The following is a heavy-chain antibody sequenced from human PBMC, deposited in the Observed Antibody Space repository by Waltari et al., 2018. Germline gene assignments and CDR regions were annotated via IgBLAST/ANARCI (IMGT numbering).Heavy chain of an antibody. CDR3: ARDGRSSWFNYYYYMDV. Sequence: QVQLVQSGAEVKKPGSSVKVSCKASGGTFSSYAISWVRQAPGQGLEWMGGIIPIRGIANYAQKFQGRVTITADKSTSTAYMELSSLRSEDTAVYYCARDGRSSWFNYYYYMDVWGKGTTVTVSS. CDR2: IIPIRGIA. D-gene: IGHD6-13*01. J-gene: IGHJ6*03. V-gene: IGHV1-69*10. CDR1: GGTFSSYA.